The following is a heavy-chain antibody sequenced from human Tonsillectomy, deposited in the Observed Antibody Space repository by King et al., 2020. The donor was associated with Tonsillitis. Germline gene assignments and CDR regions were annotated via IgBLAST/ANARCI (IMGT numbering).Heavy chain of an antibody. J-gene: IGHJ3*02. CDR2: ISAYNGNT. CDR1: GYTFTSYT. Sequence: QLVQSGGEVKKPGASVKVSCKASGYTFTSYTISWVRQAPGQGLEWMGWISAYNGNTNSAQKFQGRVTMTTDTSTSTAYMELRSLRSDDTAVYYCARHLPIGGGDGDAFIMWGQRTMVTVSS. D-gene: IGHD1-26*01. V-gene: IGHV1-18*01. CDR3: ARHLPIGGGDGDAFIM.